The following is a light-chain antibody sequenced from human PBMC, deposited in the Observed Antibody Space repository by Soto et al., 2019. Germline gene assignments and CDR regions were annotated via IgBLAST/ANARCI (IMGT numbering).Light chain of an antibody. CDR2: EAS. V-gene: IGKV1-5*03. CDR1: QSVNIW. J-gene: IGKJ1*01. CDR3: QQYNNFWT. Sequence: DIQMTQFPSALSASVGDRVTITCRASQSVNIWLAWYQQKPGKAPKLLISEASTVETGVPAKFSRSGSGTQFTLTISSLQPDDLASYYCQQYNNFWTFGQGTKVQIK.